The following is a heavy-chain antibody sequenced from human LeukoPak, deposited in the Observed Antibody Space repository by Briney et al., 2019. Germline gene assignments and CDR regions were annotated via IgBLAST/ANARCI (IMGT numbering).Heavy chain of an antibody. CDR2: INHSGST. CDR3: ARQLYVSGSYYAPMDV. Sequence: SETLSLTCAVYGGSFSGYYWSWVRQPPGKGLEWIGEINHSGSTNYNPSLKSRVTVSVDTSKSQFSLKLTSVTAADTAVYFCARQLYVSGSYYAPMDVWGKGTTVMISS. CDR1: GGSFSGYY. V-gene: IGHV4-34*01. D-gene: IGHD3-10*01. J-gene: IGHJ6*03.